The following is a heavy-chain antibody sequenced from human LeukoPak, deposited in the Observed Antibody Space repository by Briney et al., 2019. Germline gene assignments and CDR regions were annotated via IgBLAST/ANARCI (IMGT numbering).Heavy chain of an antibody. J-gene: IGHJ6*03. Sequence: PSETLSLTCTVSGGSISSYYWSWIRQPPGKGLGWIGYIYYSGSTNYNPSLKSRVTISVDTSKNQFSLKLSSVTAADTAVYYCARGDSGSYWEDYYYYMDVWGKGTTVTISS. CDR3: ARGDSGSYWEDYYYYMDV. V-gene: IGHV4-59*01. CDR2: IYYSGST. CDR1: GGSISSYY. D-gene: IGHD1-26*01.